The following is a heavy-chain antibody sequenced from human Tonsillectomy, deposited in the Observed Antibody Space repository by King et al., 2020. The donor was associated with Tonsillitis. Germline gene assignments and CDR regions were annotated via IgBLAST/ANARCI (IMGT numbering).Heavy chain of an antibody. D-gene: IGHD1-26*01. CDR2: ISYDETNK. V-gene: IGHV3-30*03. J-gene: IGHJ4*02. Sequence: VQLVESGGGVVQPGRSLRLSCAASGFTFSSYGMHWVRQAPGKGLEWVAVISYDETNKYYADSVKGRFTVSRDNSKNTLYLQMNSLRAEDTAVYYCAAEWELLGTFDYWGQGTLVTVSS. CDR3: AAEWELLGTFDY. CDR1: GFTFSSYG.